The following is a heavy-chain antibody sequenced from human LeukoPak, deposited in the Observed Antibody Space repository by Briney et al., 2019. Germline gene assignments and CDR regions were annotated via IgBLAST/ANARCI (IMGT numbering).Heavy chain of an antibody. J-gene: IGHJ4*02. CDR3: AKASTVLKPIDS. V-gene: IGHV3-23*01. D-gene: IGHD1-14*01. CDR2: IGSRT. Sequence: GGSPRLSCAASGFTFSSYAMSWVRQAPGKGLEWVSAIGSRTYYADSVKGRFTISRDNSKNALYLQMNSLRAGDTAIYYCAKASTVLKPIDSWGQGTLVTVSS. CDR1: GFTFSSYA.